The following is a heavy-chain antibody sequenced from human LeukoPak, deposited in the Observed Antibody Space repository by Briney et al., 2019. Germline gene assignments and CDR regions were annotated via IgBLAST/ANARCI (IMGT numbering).Heavy chain of an antibody. Sequence: SQTLSLTCAISGDSVSRNTAGWNWIRQSPSRGLEWLGRTYYRSKWYNDYAVSVKSRITINPDTSKNQFSLQLNSVTPEDTAVYYCARESGWDFDYWGQGTLVTVSS. V-gene: IGHV6-1*01. CDR3: ARESGWDFDY. CDR2: TYYRSKWYN. CDR1: GDSVSRNTAG. J-gene: IGHJ4*02. D-gene: IGHD6-19*01.